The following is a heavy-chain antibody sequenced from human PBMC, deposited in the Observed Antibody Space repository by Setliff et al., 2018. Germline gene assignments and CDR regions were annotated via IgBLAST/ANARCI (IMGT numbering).Heavy chain of an antibody. J-gene: IGHJ3*02. CDR1: GNSFSSFS. V-gene: IGHV1-18*01. CDR2: VSTYNGDT. D-gene: IGHD6-19*01. CDR3: ARRPIALAGYRKGAFDI. Sequence: ASVKVSCKASGNSFSSFSITRVRQAPGQGLEWMGWVSTYNGDTKYAQNFRGRVTMTTDMSTSTVYMELRTLRSDDTAVYFCARRPIALAGYRKGAFDIWGQGTMVTVSS.